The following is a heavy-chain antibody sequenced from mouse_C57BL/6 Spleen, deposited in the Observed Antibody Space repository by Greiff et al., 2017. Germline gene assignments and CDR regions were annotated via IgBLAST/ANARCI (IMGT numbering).Heavy chain of an antibody. CDR2: INPNNGGT. Sequence: VQLQQPGPELVKPGASVKMSCKASGYTFTDYNMHWVKQSHGKSLEWIGYINPNNGGTSYNQKFKGKATLTVNKSSSTAYMELRSLTSEDSAVYYGARSYGNYQAWCAYWGQGTLVTVSA. J-gene: IGHJ3*01. CDR1: GYTFTDYN. V-gene: IGHV1-22*01. D-gene: IGHD2-1*01. CDR3: ARSYGNYQAWCAY.